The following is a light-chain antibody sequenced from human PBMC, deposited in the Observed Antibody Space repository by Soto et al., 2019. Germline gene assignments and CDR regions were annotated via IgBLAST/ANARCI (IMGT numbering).Light chain of an antibody. V-gene: IGKV1-39*01. CDR1: QSIRNY. Sequence: DIQMTQSPSSLSASVGDRVTITCRASQSIRNYLNWYQQKPGKAPKLLIDFASSLQSGVPSRFSGSGSGTDFTLTITSLQPADFATYYCQQTYTTPLPFGGGNKVEIK. CDR3: QQTYTTPLP. J-gene: IGKJ4*02. CDR2: FAS.